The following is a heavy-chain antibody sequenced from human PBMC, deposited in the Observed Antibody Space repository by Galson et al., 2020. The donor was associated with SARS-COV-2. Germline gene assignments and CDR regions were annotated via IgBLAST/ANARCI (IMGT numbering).Heavy chain of an antibody. CDR2: IYPGDSDT. CDR1: GYDFSGQW. J-gene: IGHJ2*01. V-gene: IGHV5-51*01. D-gene: IGHD1-26*01. CDR3: ARALLYNGNYYWYFDL. Sequence: GESLKISCTGSGYDFSGQWIAWVRPMPGKGLEWMGIIYPGDSDTKYSPSFQGQVTISADKSIRTAYLQWSSLKASDTAIYYCARALLYNGNYYWYFDLWGRGTLVTVSS.